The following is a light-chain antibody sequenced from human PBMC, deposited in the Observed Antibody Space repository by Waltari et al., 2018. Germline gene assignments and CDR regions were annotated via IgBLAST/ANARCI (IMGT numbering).Light chain of an antibody. Sequence: QSVLTQPPSVSGAPGQRVTIPCSGSSSNIGAGSDVHWYQQFSGTAPKLLIYHNDNRPSGVPDRFSGSRSGTSASLAITVLQTDDEAEYFCQSYDSGQWVFGGGTKLTVL. CDR2: HND. V-gene: IGLV1-40*01. J-gene: IGLJ2*01. CDR1: SSNIGAGSD. CDR3: QSYDSGQWV.